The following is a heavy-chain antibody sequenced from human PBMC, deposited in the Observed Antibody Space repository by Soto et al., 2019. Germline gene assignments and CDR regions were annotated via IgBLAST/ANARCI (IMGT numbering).Heavy chain of an antibody. CDR1: GFTFSSCE. Sequence: VQLVESGGGLVQPGGSLRLSCAASGFTFSSCEMNWVRQAPGKGLEWVSYISNTGNTIFYADSVRGRFTISRDNAKKSLFLQMSSLRAEDTAVYYCATGLRGYSYGPEYWGQGTLVTVSS. CDR2: ISNTGNTI. D-gene: IGHD2-15*01. J-gene: IGHJ4*02. CDR3: ATGLRGYSYGPEY. V-gene: IGHV3-48*03.